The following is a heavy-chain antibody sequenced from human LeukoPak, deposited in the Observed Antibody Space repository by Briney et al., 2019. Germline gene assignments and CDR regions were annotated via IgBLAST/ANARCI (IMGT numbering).Heavy chain of an antibody. V-gene: IGHV3-7*05. J-gene: IGHJ4*02. CDR2: IKADGSDK. CDR1: GFNFGDHR. Sequence: PGGSLRLSCAASGFNFGDHRMSWVRQAPGKGLEWVANIKADGSDKAYVDSVKGRFTISRVNAKNSLYLRLDSLRADDTAVYYCARGDRGDAESLYWGQGTLV. CDR3: ARGDRGDAESLY. D-gene: IGHD5-12*01.